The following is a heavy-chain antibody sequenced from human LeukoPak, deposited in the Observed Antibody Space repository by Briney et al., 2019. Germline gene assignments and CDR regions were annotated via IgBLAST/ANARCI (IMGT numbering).Heavy chain of an antibody. CDR2: INPSGGST. CDR1: GYTFTSYY. J-gene: IGHJ3*02. Sequence: ASVTVSCKASGYTFTSYYMHWVRQAPGQGLEWMGIINPSGGSTSYAQKFQGRVTMTRDISTSTVYMELSSLRSEDTAVYYCARDQLSNDAFDIWGQGTMVTVSS. V-gene: IGHV1-46*01. CDR3: ARDQLSNDAFDI. D-gene: IGHD2-2*01.